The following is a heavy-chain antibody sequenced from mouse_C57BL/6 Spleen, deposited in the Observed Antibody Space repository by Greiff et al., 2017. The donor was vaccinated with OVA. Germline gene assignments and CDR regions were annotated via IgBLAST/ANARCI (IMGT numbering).Heavy chain of an antibody. CDR2: INPSNGGT. Sequence: QVQLQQPGTELVKPGASVKLSCKASGYTFTSYWMHWVKQRPGQGLEWIGNINPSNGGTNYNEKFKSKATLTVDKSSSTAYMQLSSLTSEDPAVYYCARGGPYGYYGRPNWYFDVWGTGTTVTVSS. D-gene: IGHD2-3*01. J-gene: IGHJ1*03. V-gene: IGHV1-53*01. CDR3: ARGGPYGYYGRPNWYFDV. CDR1: GYTFTSYW.